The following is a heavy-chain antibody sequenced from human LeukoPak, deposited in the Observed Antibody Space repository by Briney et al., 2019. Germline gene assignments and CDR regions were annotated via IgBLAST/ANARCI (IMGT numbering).Heavy chain of an antibody. J-gene: IGHJ6*02. CDR2: IDGSGVVT. CDR1: GFTFSSYT. Sequence: PGGSLRLSCAASGFTFSSYTMNWVRQTPGEGLEWVSGIDGSGVVTYYADSAKGRFTISRDNSRYSLYLQMNSLRAEDTAIYYCASGYTTGPRVDVWGQGTTVTASS. D-gene: IGHD1-1*01. V-gene: IGHV3-23*01. CDR3: ASGYTTGPRVDV.